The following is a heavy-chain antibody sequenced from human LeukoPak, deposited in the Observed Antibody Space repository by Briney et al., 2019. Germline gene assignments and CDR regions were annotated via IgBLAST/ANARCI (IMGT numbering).Heavy chain of an antibody. CDR2: ISAYNGNT. D-gene: IGHD1-14*01. CDR3: ARASSSETHAPYDY. Sequence: ASVTVSCTASGYTFTSYGINWVRQAPGQGLEWMGWISAYNGNTNYAQKLQGRVTMTTDTSASTAYMELSSLRSEDTAVYYCARASSSETHAPYDYWGQGTLVTVSS. CDR1: GYTFTSYG. J-gene: IGHJ4*02. V-gene: IGHV1-18*01.